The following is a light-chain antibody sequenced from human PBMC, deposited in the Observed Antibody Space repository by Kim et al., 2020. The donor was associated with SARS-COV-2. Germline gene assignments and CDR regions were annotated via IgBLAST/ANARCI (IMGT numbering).Light chain of an antibody. V-gene: IGLV3-27*01. CDR3: YSAADNNVV. Sequence: SYELTQPSSVSVSPGQTARITCSGDVLAKKYARWFQQKPGQAPVLVIYKDSERPSGIPERFSGPSSGTTVTLTISGAQVEDEADYYCYSAADNNVVFGGGTQLTVL. CDR2: KDS. CDR1: VLAKKY. J-gene: IGLJ2*01.